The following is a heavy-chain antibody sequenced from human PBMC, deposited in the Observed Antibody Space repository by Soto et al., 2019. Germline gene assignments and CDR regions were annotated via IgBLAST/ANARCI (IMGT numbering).Heavy chain of an antibody. J-gene: IGHJ4*02. CDR1: GFTFSNYA. D-gene: IGHD5-12*01. CDR3: AKDPNSCFFSRMVDM. V-gene: IGHV3-23*01. CDR2: ISGSGGST. Sequence: GGSLSLSCAASGFTFSNYAMGWVRQAPGRGLEWVSAISGSGGSTHYADSVRGRFTISRDNSKNTLYLEMNSLRADDTAVYYCAKDPNSCFFSRMVDMWGQGTL.